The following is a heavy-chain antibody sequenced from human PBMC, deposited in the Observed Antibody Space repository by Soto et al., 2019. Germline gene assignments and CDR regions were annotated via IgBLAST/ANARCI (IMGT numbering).Heavy chain of an antibody. CDR1: GGSISSHY. V-gene: IGHV4-59*11. CDR2: VYYTGST. CDR3: ARYYCPQGARHGFDV. Sequence: DTLSLTCADPGGSISSHYWSLIRQSTGKGMEWIGYVYYTGSTNYNPSLKSRVTMSVDTSKNHFSLNLSSVTAAEMAFYYCARYYCPQGARHGFDVWGQGILVTFS. J-gene: IGHJ4*02. D-gene: IGHD2-8*01.